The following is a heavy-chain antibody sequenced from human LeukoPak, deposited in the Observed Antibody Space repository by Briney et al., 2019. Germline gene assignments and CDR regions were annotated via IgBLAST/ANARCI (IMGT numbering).Heavy chain of an antibody. CDR2: ISGSGGST. CDR1: GFTFSSYA. CDR3: AKGGGNYDFWSGYFIH. V-gene: IGHV3-23*01. D-gene: IGHD3-3*01. Sequence: PGGSLRLSCAASGFTFSSYAMSWVRQAPGKGLEWVSAISGSGGSTYYADSVKGRFTISRDNSKNTLYLQMNSLRAEDTAVYYCAKGGGNYDFWSGYFIHWGQGTLVTVSS. J-gene: IGHJ4*02.